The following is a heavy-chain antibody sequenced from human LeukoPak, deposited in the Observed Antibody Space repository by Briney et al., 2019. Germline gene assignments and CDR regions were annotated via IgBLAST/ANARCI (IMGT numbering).Heavy chain of an antibody. J-gene: IGHJ4*02. D-gene: IGHD4-23*01. V-gene: IGHV4-39*02. CDR2: VFYSGSK. Sequence: PSETLSLTCNVSGGSISNRAYYWAWIRQPPGKGLEWIGSVFYSGSKYSNPSLESRLTISVDTSKNHFSLKLSSVTAADTAVYYCARGDTVVTPWYFDYWGQGTLVTVSS. CDR3: ARGDTVVTPWYFDY. CDR1: GGSISNRAYY.